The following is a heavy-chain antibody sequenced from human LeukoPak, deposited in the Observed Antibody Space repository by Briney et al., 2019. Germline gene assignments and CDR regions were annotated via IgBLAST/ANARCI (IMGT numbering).Heavy chain of an antibody. D-gene: IGHD4-23*01. J-gene: IGHJ3*02. CDR2: ISSSSSDI. V-gene: IGHV3-21*01. Sequence: GESVRLSCTGSGFTLSSYAMNWVRRAPGQGLEWVSSISSSSSDIYYTDSVKGRFTISRDNAKNSLYLQMNSLRAEDTAVYYCVTDYGGSSGAFDIWGHGTMVTVSS. CDR3: VTDYGGSSGAFDI. CDR1: GFTLSSYA.